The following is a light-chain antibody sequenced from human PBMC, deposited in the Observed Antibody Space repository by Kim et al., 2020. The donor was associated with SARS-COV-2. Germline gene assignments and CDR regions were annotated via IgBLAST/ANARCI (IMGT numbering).Light chain of an antibody. CDR3: QQRSNWPPLT. CDR2: DAS. J-gene: IGKJ4*01. Sequence: PGERATLSCRASQSVSSFLAWYQQKPGQAPRLLIYDASNRATGIPARFSGSGSGTDFTLTISSLEPEDFAVYYCQQRSNWPPLTFGGGTKVEI. V-gene: IGKV3-11*01. CDR1: QSVSSF.